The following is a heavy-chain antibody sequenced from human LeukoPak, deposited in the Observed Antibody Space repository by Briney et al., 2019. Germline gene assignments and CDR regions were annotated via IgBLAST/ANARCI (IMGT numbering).Heavy chain of an antibody. CDR1: GFTFSDYG. J-gene: IGHJ4*02. Sequence: PGGSLRLSCAASGFTFSDYGMHWVRQAPGKGLEWVAVIWYDGSNKYYADSVKGRFTISRDNSKNTLYLQMNSLRAEDTAVYYCASRNWYIDYWGQGTLVTVSS. V-gene: IGHV3-33*01. D-gene: IGHD1-14*01. CDR2: IWYDGSNK. CDR3: ASRNWYIDY.